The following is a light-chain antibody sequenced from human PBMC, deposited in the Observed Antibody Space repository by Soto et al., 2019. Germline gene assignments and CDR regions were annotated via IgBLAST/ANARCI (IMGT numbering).Light chain of an antibody. V-gene: IGLV1-44*01. CDR2: NNN. Sequence: QSVLTQPPSASGTPGQTVIISCSGSRSDIGSNSVNWYQHLPGTAPKLIIYNNNQRPSGVPDRFSGSKSGTSASLAISGLQSEDEADYYCAAWDDSLTGPVFGTGTKVTVL. CDR1: RSDIGSNS. CDR3: AAWDDSLTGPV. J-gene: IGLJ1*01.